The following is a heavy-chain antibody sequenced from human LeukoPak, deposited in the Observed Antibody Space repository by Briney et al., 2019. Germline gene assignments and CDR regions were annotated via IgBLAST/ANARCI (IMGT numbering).Heavy chain of an antibody. CDR2: IYYSGST. CDR1: GGSISSSSYY. J-gene: IGHJ5*02. CDR3: ARESSIVGGT. V-gene: IGHV4-39*02. D-gene: IGHD1-26*01. Sequence: SETLSLTCTVSGGSISSSSYYWGWIRQPPGKGLEWIGRIYYSGSTYYNPSLKSRVTLSVDTSKNQFSLKMSSVTAADTAVYYCARESSIVGGTWGQGTLVTVYS.